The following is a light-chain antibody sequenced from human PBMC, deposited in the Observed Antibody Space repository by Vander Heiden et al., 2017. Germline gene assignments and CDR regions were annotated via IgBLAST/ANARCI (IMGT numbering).Light chain of an antibody. Sequence: DIRMTQSPATLSASVGDSITITCRVSQTFSNYLAWYQQKPGSAPKLLIYKASSLQSGVPSRFSGSGSGTEFSLTISSLQPDDFATYFCQQYNDYPWTFGQGTRVEIK. CDR1: QTFSNY. V-gene: IGKV1-5*03. J-gene: IGKJ1*01. CDR3: QQYNDYPWT. CDR2: KAS.